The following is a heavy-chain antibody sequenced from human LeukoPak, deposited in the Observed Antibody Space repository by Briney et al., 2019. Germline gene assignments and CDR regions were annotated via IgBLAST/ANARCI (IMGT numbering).Heavy chain of an antibody. Sequence: PSETLSLTCTVSGGSISSYYWSWIRQPPGKGLEWIGYIYYSGSTNYNPSLKSRVTISVDTSKNQFSLKLSSVTAADTAVYYCARYVMVRGVIYFDYWGQGTLVTVSS. V-gene: IGHV4-59*01. J-gene: IGHJ4*02. CDR2: IYYSGST. CDR3: ARYVMVRGVIYFDY. D-gene: IGHD3-10*01. CDR1: GGSISSYY.